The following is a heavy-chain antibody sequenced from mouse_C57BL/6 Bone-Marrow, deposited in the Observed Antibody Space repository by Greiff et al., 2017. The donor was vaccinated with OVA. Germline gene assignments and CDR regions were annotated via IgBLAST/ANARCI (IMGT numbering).Heavy chain of an antibody. Sequence: QVQLQQSGAELVKPGASVKISCKASGYAFSSYWMNWVKQRPGKGLEWIGQIYPGDGDTNYNGKFKGKATLTADKSSSTAYMQLSSLTSGDSAVYFCARYRITTVVDYFDYWGQGTTLTVSS. CDR3: ARYRITTVVDYFDY. CDR1: GYAFSSYW. V-gene: IGHV1-80*01. CDR2: IYPGDGDT. D-gene: IGHD1-1*01. J-gene: IGHJ2*01.